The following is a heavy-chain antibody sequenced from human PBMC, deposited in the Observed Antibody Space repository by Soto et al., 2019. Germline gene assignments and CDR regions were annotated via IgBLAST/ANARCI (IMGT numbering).Heavy chain of an antibody. CDR2: INHSGST. D-gene: IGHD5-18*01. CDR3: ARGIRGYSYGTNWFDP. V-gene: IGHV4-34*01. CDR1: GGSFSGYY. Sequence: PSATRSITCAVYGGSFSGYYWSWIRQPPGKGLEWIGEINHSGSTNYNPSLKSRVTISVDTSKNQFSLKLSSVAAADTAVYYCARGIRGYSYGTNWFDPWGQGTLVTVSS. J-gene: IGHJ5*02.